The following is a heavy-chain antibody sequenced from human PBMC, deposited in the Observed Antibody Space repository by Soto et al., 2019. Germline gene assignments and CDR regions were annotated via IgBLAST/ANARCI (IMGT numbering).Heavy chain of an antibody. Sequence: EVQLVESGGGLVQPGGSLRLSCAASGFTVSSNYMSWVRQAPGKGLEWVSVIYSGGSTYYADSVKGRFTISRHNSKNTLYLQMNSLRAEDTAVYYCARDSSGYDGWVFDYYYLDVWGKGTTVTVSS. CDR1: GFTVSSNY. D-gene: IGHD5-12*01. CDR2: IYSGGST. V-gene: IGHV3-53*04. J-gene: IGHJ6*03. CDR3: ARDSSGYDGWVFDYYYLDV.